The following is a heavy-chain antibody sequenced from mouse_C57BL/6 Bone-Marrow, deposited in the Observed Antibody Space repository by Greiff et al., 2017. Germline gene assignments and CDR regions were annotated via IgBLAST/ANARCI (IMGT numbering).Heavy chain of an antibody. CDR3: ARGGRGMDY. CDR1: GYTFTSYW. J-gene: IGHJ4*01. Sequence: QVQLQQPGAELVRPGSSVKLSCKASGYTFTSYWMDWVKQRPGQGLDWIGNIYPSDSETHYNQKFKDKATLTVDKSSSTAYMQLSSLTSEDSVVYYCARGGRGMDYWGQGTSVTVSS. CDR2: IYPSDSET. V-gene: IGHV1-61*01.